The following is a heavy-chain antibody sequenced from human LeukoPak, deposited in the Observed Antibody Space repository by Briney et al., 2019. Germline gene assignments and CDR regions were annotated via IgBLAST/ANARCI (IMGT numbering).Heavy chain of an antibody. J-gene: IGHJ3*02. CDR3: AKTLMVYAISEDDAFDI. CDR2: IYHSGST. Sequence: SETLSLTCTVSGYSISSGYYWGWIRQPPGQGLEWIGSIYHSGSTYYNPSLKSRVTISVDTSKNQFSLKLSSVTAADTAVYYCAKTLMVYAISEDDAFDIWGQGTMVTVSS. D-gene: IGHD2-8*01. V-gene: IGHV4-38-2*02. CDR1: GYSISSGYY.